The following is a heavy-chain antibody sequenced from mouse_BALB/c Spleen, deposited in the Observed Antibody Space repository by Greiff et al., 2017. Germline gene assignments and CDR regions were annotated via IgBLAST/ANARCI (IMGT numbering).Heavy chain of an antibody. V-gene: IGHV5-12-1*01. Sequence: EVMLVESGGGLVKPGGSLKLSCAASGFAFSSYDMSWVRQTPEKRLEWVAYISSGGGSTYYPDTVKGRFTISRDNAKNTLYLQMSSLKSEDTAMYYCARHAYGSSRGYFDVWGAGTTVTVSS. D-gene: IGHD1-1*01. J-gene: IGHJ1*01. CDR1: GFAFSSYD. CDR2: ISSGGGST. CDR3: ARHAYGSSRGYFDV.